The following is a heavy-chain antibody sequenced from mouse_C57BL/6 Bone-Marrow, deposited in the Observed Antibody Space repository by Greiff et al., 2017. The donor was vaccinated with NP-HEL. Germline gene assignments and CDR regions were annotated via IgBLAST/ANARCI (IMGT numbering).Heavy chain of an antibody. CDR2: IDPETGGT. J-gene: IGHJ4*01. V-gene: IGHV1-15*01. CDR1: GYTFTDYE. CDR3: TGYAMDY. Sequence: VQLQQSGAELVRPGASVTLSCKASGYTFTDYEMHWVKQTPVHGLEWIGAIDPETGGTAYNQKFKGKAILTAAKSSSTAYMGLRSLTSEDSAVYYCTGYAMDYWGQGTSVTVSS.